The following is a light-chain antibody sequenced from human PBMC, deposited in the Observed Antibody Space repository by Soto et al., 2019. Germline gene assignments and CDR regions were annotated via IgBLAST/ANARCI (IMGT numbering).Light chain of an antibody. Sequence: EIVLTQSPGTLSLSPGERATLSCRASQSVSSNFLAWYQQKPGQSPRLLIYGASSRATGIPDRFSGCGSGTDFTLTISRLEPEDFAVYYCQQYGSSPRTFGQGTKVEIK. CDR1: QSVSSNF. CDR3: QQYGSSPRT. J-gene: IGKJ1*01. V-gene: IGKV3-20*01. CDR2: GAS.